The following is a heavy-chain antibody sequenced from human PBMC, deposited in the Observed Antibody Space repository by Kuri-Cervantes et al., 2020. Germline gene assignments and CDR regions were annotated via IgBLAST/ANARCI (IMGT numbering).Heavy chain of an antibody. V-gene: IGHV1-45*02. J-gene: IGHJ5*02. CDR1: GYAFTYRY. CDR2: ITPFNGNT. Sequence: SVKVSCKASGYAFTYRYLHWVRQAPGQALEWMGWITPFNGNTNYAQKFQDRVTITRDRSMSTAYMELRSLRSDDTAVYYCARGRTQNWFDPWGQGTLVTVSS. CDR3: ARGRTQNWFDP. D-gene: IGHD1-7*01.